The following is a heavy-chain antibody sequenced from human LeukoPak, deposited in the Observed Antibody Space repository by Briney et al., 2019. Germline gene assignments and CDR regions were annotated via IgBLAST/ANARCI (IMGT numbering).Heavy chain of an antibody. J-gene: IGHJ5*02. CDR3: AREAVVVPAAIPPTLYNWFDP. Sequence: PSQTLSLTCTVSGGSISSGSYYWSWIRQPAGKGLEWIGRIYTSGSTNYNPSLKSRVTISVDTSKNQFSLKLSSVTAADTAVYYCAREAVVVPAAIPPTLYNWFDPWGQGTLVTVSS. CDR1: GGSISSGSYY. D-gene: IGHD2-2*01. V-gene: IGHV4-61*02. CDR2: IYTSGST.